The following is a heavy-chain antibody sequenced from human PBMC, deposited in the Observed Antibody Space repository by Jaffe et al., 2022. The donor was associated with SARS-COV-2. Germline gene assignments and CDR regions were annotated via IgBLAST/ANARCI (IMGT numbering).Heavy chain of an antibody. V-gene: IGHV1-8*01. Sequence: QVQMVQSGAEVKPPGASVKVSCKTSGYTFTDNDLNWVRQATGQGLEWLGWMNPNNAHAGMPQKFVGRFTMTRDTSISTAYMELTGLTSDDSAIYYCARASGVAGFYYFDFWGQGTQITVSS. CDR1: GYTFTDND. CDR2: MNPNNAHA. CDR3: ARASGVAGFYYFDF. D-gene: IGHD2-21*01. J-gene: IGHJ4*01.